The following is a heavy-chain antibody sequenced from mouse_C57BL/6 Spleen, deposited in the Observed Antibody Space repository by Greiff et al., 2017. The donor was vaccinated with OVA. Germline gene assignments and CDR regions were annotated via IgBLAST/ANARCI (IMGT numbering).Heavy chain of an antibody. V-gene: IGHV1-81*01. CDR2: IYPRSGNT. CDR3: ARGDSITTVVGDY. J-gene: IGHJ2*01. Sequence: VQLQQSGAELARPGASVKLSCKASGYTFTSYGISWVKQRTGQGLEWIGEIYPRSGNTYYNEKFKGKATLTADKSSSTAYMQLSSLTSEDSAVYFCARGDSITTVVGDYWGQGTTLTVSS. D-gene: IGHD1-1*01. CDR1: GYTFTSYG.